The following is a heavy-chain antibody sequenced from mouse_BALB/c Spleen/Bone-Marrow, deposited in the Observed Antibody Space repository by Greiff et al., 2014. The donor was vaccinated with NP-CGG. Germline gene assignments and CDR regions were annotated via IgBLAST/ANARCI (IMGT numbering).Heavy chain of an antibody. CDR2: INSDGGST. CDR3: ARHGDYYGSSLFAY. J-gene: IGHJ3*01. CDR1: EYEFPSHD. Sequence: VQLKESGGGLVRPGESLKLSCGSNEYEFPSHDMSWVRKTPEKRLELVAAINSDGGSTYYPDTMERRFIISRDNSKKTLYLQMSSLRSEDTAFYYCARHGDYYGSSLFAYWGQGTLVTVSA. D-gene: IGHD1-1*01. V-gene: IGHV5-2*01.